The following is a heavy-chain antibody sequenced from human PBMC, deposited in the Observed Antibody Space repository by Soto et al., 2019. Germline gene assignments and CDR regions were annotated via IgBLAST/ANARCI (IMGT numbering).Heavy chain of an antibody. Sequence: GGSLRLSCAASGFTFSDYYMSWIRQAPGKGLEWVSYISSSGSTIYYADSVKGRFTISRDNAKNSLYLQMNSLRAEDTAVYYCASTRPPEYCSGGSCGLDYWGQGTLVTVSS. CDR2: ISSSGSTI. D-gene: IGHD2-15*01. CDR3: ASTRPPEYCSGGSCGLDY. CDR1: GFTFSDYY. J-gene: IGHJ4*02. V-gene: IGHV3-11*01.